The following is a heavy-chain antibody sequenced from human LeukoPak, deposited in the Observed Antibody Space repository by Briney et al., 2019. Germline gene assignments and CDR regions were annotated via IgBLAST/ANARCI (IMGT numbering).Heavy chain of an antibody. CDR1: GYTFSGYY. Sequence: GASVKVSCKASGYTFSGYYIHWVRQAPGQGLEWMGWINPNSGHTHYAQKFQGRVTMTRDTSSSTAYMDLNSLISDDTAVYYCARVQYQLLFEGNWFDPWGQGTLVTVSS. D-gene: IGHD2-2*01. J-gene: IGHJ5*02. V-gene: IGHV1-2*02. CDR2: INPNSGHT. CDR3: ARVQYQLLFEGNWFDP.